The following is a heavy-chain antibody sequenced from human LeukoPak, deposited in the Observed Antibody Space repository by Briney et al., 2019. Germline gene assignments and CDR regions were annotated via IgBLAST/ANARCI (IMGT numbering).Heavy chain of an antibody. CDR2: ISYDGSDK. V-gene: IGHV3-30*04. J-gene: IGHJ4*02. Sequence: QPGRSLRLSCAASGFTFSSYAMNWVRQAPGKGLEWVAVISYDGSDKYYADSVQGRFTISRDNSENTLNLQMNSLRTEDTAVYYCARHRIAAAVAFYFDSWGQGALVAVSS. CDR1: GFTFSSYA. D-gene: IGHD6-13*01. CDR3: ARHRIAAAVAFYFDS.